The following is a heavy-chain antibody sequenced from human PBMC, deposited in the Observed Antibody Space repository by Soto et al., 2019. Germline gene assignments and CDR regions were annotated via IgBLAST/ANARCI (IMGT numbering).Heavy chain of an antibody. CDR3: ARVGSGTPRKYWYFDL. J-gene: IGHJ2*01. V-gene: IGHV4-34*01. CDR1: GGSFSGYY. Sequence: QVQLQQWGAGLLKPSETLSLTCAVYGGSFSGYYWNWIRQPPGKGLEWIGEISHSGSTKYNPSLATRVTLSVDTSKNQFSLKLTHLTAADTAVYYCARVGSGTPRKYWYFDLWGRGTLVTVSS. CDR2: ISHSGST. D-gene: IGHD3-10*01.